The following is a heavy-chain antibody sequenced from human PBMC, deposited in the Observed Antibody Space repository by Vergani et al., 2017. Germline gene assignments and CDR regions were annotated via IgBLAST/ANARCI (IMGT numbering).Heavy chain of an antibody. CDR3: ARDPPLPYYYDSSGYWAY. J-gene: IGHJ4*02. Sequence: EVQLVESGGGLVQPGGSLRLSCAASGFTFSSYSMNWVRQAPGKGLEWVSYISSSSSTIYYADSVKGRFNISRDNAKNSLYLQMNSLRAEDTAVYYCARDPPLPYYYDSSGYWAYWGQGTLVTVSS. D-gene: IGHD3-22*01. CDR2: ISSSSSTI. CDR1: GFTFSSYS. V-gene: IGHV3-48*01.